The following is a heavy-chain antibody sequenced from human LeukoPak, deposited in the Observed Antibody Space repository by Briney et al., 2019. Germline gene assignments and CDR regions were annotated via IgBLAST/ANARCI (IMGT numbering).Heavy chain of an antibody. V-gene: IGHV3-7*03. J-gene: IGHJ4*02. Sequence: PGGSLRLSCAASGFTFSNYDMLWVRQAPVKGLEWVATIKQDGSEEYYVDSVKGRFAISRDNAKNSLYLQMSSLRVEDTAVYYCARDRGIATFGVAGSWGQGTLVTVSS. CDR1: GFTFSNYD. CDR2: IKQDGSEE. D-gene: IGHD3-3*01. CDR3: ARDRGIATFGVAGS.